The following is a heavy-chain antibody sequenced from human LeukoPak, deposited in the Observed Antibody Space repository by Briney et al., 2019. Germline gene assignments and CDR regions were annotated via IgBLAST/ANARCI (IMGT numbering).Heavy chain of an antibody. CDR3: ARNSSGWFFDY. CDR1: GDSISRSPYY. CDR2: IYHSGST. J-gene: IGHJ4*02. D-gene: IGHD6-19*01. Sequence: SETLSLTCTVSGDSISRSPYYWGWIRQPPGKGLEWIGSIYHSGSTTYNPSLKSRVTISADTSKNQFSLKVRSVTAADTAVYYCARNSSGWFFDYWGQGTLVTVSS. V-gene: IGHV4-39*07.